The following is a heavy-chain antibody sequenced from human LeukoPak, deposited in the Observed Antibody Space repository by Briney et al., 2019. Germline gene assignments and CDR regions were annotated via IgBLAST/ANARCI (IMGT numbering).Heavy chain of an antibody. D-gene: IGHD3-10*01. CDR2: IKQDGSEK. V-gene: IGHV3-7*01. J-gene: IGHJ6*03. CDR3: ARIYGSESYRRYDYYYYYYMDV. Sequence: PGGSLRLSCVASGFTFNSYWMNWVRQAPGKGLEWVANIKQDGSEKYFVDSVKGRFTISRDNAKNLLYLQMNSLRAEDTAVYYCARIYGSESYRRYDYYYYYYMDVWGKGTTVTVSS. CDR1: GFTFNSYW.